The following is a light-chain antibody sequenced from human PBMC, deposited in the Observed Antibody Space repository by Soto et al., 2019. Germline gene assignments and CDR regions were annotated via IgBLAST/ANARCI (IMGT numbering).Light chain of an antibody. CDR1: TSDVGGYYY. CDR2: DVN. V-gene: IGLV2-14*01. J-gene: IGLJ2*01. CDR3: SSYTGSSTHVL. Sequence: QSVLTQPASVSGSPGQSITISCAGTTSDVGGYYYVSWYQQYPGKAPKLMIYDVNSRPSGVSTRFSGSRSGNTASLTISGLQAEDEAEYYCSSYTGSSTHVLFGGGTKLTVL.